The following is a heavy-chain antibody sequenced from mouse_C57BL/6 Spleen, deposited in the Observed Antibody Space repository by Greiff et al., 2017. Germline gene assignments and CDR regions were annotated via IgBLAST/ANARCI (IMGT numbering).Heavy chain of an antibody. CDR2: ISSGSSTI. CDR3: ARDWYYFDY. Sequence: DVHLVESGGGLVKPGGSLKLSCAASGFTFSDYGMHWVRQAPEKGLEWVAYISSGSSTIYYADTVKGRFTISRDNAKNTLFLQMTSLRSEDTAMYYCARDWYYFDYWGQGTTLTVSS. V-gene: IGHV5-17*01. CDR1: GFTFSDYG. J-gene: IGHJ2*01.